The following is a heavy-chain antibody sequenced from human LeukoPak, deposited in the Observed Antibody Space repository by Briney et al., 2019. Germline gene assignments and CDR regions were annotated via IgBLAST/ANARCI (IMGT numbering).Heavy chain of an antibody. D-gene: IGHD3-9*01. Sequence: ASVKVSCKASGYSLTSYYMHWVRQAPGQGLEWMGIINPSGGSTSYAQKFQGRVTMTRDTSTSTVYMELSSLRSEDTAVFYCARVSSLRYFDWFDAFDIWGQGTMVTVSS. V-gene: IGHV1-46*01. CDR3: ARVSSLRYFDWFDAFDI. CDR2: INPSGGST. CDR1: GYSLTSYY. J-gene: IGHJ3*02.